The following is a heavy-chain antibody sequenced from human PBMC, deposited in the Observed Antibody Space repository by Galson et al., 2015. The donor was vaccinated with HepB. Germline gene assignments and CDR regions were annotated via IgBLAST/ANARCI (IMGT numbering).Heavy chain of an antibody. D-gene: IGHD6-19*01. J-gene: IGHJ3*02. CDR2: ISYDGSNK. CDR3: AKDKGSSSGWVKDAFDI. Sequence: SLRLSCAASGFTFSSYGMHWVRQAPGKGLEWVAVISYDGSNKYYADSVKGRFTIPRDNSKNTLYLQMNSLRAEDTAVYYCAKDKGSSSGWVKDAFDIWGQGTMVTVSS. V-gene: IGHV3-30*18. CDR1: GFTFSSYG.